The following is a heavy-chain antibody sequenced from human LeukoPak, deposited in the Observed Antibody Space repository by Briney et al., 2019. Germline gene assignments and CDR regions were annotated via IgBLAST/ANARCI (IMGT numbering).Heavy chain of an antibody. CDR3: ARARVIWQPRPRHYYYYMDV. J-gene: IGHJ6*03. CDR2: ISSSSSTI. V-gene: IGHV3-48*01. Sequence: GGSLRLSCAASGFTFSSYSMNWVRQAPGKGLEWVSYISSSSSTIYYADSVKGRFTISRDNAKNSLYLQMNSLRAEDTAVYYCARARVIWQPRPRHYYYYMDVWGKGTTVTVSS. D-gene: IGHD2/OR15-2a*01. CDR1: GFTFSSYS.